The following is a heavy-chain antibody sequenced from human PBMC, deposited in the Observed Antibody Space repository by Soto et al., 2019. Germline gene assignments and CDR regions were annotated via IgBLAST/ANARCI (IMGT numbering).Heavy chain of an antibody. D-gene: IGHD5-12*01. Sequence: EVQLVESGGGLVQPGGSLRLSCAASGFTVSSNYMSWVRQAPGKGLEWVSVIYSSGSTYYADSVKGRFTISRDNSRNTLYLQVNSLRAEDTAVYYCARDGWLRSTGGDVWGQGTTVTVSS. J-gene: IGHJ6*02. CDR1: GFTVSSNY. V-gene: IGHV3-66*01. CDR2: IYSSGST. CDR3: ARDGWLRSTGGDV.